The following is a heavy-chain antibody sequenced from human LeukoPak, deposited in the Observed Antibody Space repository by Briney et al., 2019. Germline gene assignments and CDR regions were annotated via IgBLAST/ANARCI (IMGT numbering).Heavy chain of an antibody. J-gene: IGHJ5*02. CDR2: IKSKGGGETT. CDR1: GLKFTDAW. D-gene: IGHD3-22*01. V-gene: IGHV3-15*07. Sequence: GGSLRLSCAVSGLKFTDAWMGWVRQAPGKGLEWVGRIKSKGGGETTDYAAPVKGRFIISRDDSKNTLYLQMNSLKTEDTALYYCTWDSSGYYALTSWGQGTQVIVSS. CDR3: TWDSSGYYALTS.